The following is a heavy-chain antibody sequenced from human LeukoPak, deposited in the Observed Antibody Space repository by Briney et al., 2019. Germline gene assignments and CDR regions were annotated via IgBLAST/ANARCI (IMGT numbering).Heavy chain of an antibody. D-gene: IGHD5-12*01. Sequence: SVKVSCKASGGTFSSYAISWVRQAPGQGLDWMGRIIPIFGIANYAQKFQGRVTITADKSTSTAYMELSSLRSEDTAVYYCARSPGRYSGYNWYFDYWGQGTLVTVSS. CDR1: GGTFSSYA. J-gene: IGHJ4*02. V-gene: IGHV1-69*04. CDR3: ARSPGRYSGYNWYFDY. CDR2: IIPIFGIA.